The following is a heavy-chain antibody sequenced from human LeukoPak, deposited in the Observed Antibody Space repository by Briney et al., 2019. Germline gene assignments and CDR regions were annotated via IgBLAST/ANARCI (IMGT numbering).Heavy chain of an antibody. CDR3: ARIPDSSAWYWFDP. V-gene: IGHV2-70*04. CDR1: GFSLSTSGMR. Sequence: ESGPALVKPTQTLTLTCTFSGFSLSTSGMRVSWIRQPPGKALEWLARIDWDDDKFYSTSLKTRLTISKDTSKNQVVLTMTNMDPVDTATYYCARIPDSSAWYWFDPWGQGTLVTVSS. J-gene: IGHJ5*02. CDR2: IDWDDDK. D-gene: IGHD6-19*01.